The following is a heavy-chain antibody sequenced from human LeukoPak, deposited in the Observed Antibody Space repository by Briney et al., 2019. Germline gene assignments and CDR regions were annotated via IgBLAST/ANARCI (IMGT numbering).Heavy chain of an antibody. CDR3: ARQVPTVTSDAFDI. Sequence: GGSLRLSCAASGFTFSSYGMHWVRQAPGKGLEWVAFIRYDGSNKYYADSVKGRFTISRDNSKNTLYLQMNSLRAEDTAVYYCARQVPTVTSDAFDIWGQGTMVTVSS. CDR2: IRYDGSNK. CDR1: GFTFSSYG. J-gene: IGHJ3*02. D-gene: IGHD4-17*01. V-gene: IGHV3-30*02.